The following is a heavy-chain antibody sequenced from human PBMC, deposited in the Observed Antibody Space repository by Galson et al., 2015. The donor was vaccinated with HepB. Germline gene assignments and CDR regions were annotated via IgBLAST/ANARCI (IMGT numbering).Heavy chain of an antibody. J-gene: IGHJ4*02. V-gene: IGHV3-48*04. CDR2: ISSGGESI. CDR1: DFSFSSYS. D-gene: IGHD3-10*01. CDR3: ARCPFRNYYDSGTYFDS. Sequence: SLRLSCAASDFSFSSYSFNWVRQAPGKGLQWISYISSGGESIYYADSVKGRFTISRDNAKNSLYLQMNSLRADDTAVYYCARCPFRNYYDSGTYFDSWGQGTPVTVSP.